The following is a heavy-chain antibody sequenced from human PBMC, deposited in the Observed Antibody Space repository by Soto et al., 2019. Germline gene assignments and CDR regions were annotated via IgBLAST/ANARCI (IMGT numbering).Heavy chain of an antibody. V-gene: IGHV3-15*07. D-gene: IGHD2-15*01. CDR3: TTGSVEGV. J-gene: IGHJ6*02. CDR2: IKTKGEGGPT. CDR1: GLPISNAW. Sequence: EVQLVESGGGFIHPGGSLRLSCAASGLPISNAWMNWVRQAPGKGLEWVGRIKTKGEGGPTDYAAAVKGRFTVSRDDSKNTLHLQMNSLKTEDTAVYYCTTGSVEGVWGQGTTVTVSS.